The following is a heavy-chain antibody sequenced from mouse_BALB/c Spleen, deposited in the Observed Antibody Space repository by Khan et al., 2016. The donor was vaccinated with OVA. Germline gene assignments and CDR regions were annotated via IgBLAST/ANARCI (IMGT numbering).Heavy chain of an antibody. V-gene: IGHV1S137*01. D-gene: IGHD2-3*01. J-gene: IGHJ2*01. CDR3: ATPAYDGYYDY. CDR2: ISTYSGNT. Sequence: QVQLKESGPELVRPGVSVKISCKGSGYTFTDYAIYWVKQSHAKSLEWVGLISTYSGNTNYNQTFKVKATMTVDKSSSTAYMELARLTSEDSAIYYCATPAYDGYYDYWGQGTTLTVSS. CDR1: GYTFTDYA.